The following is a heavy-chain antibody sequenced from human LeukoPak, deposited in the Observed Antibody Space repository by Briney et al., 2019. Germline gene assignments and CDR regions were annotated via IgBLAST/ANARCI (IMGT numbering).Heavy chain of an antibody. D-gene: IGHD3-22*01. Sequence: ASVKISCKVSGYTFTDYYMQWVQQAPGKGLEWMGLVDPEDGETIYAEKFQGRVTITADTSTDTAYMELSSLRSEDTAVYYCATVDYDSSGYYSFDYWGQGTLVTVSS. CDR3: ATVDYDSSGYYSFDY. CDR1: GYTFTDYY. J-gene: IGHJ4*02. CDR2: VDPEDGET. V-gene: IGHV1-69-2*01.